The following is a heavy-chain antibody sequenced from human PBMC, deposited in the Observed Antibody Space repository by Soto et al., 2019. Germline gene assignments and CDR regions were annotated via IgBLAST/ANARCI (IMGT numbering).Heavy chain of an antibody. CDR2: ISSVGDT. V-gene: IGHV3-53*04. CDR1: GFAVRHNY. Sequence: EVQLVESGGGLVQPGGSLRLSCTASGFAVRHNYMTWVRQAPGKGLEWVSLISSVGDTAYADSVQGRFTISRHTSQNPLYLQMNSLRTKEPAVYYCAIKTDSIPSGGDGWGKGTAVTVS. D-gene: IGHD3-10*01. J-gene: IGHJ6*03. CDR3: AIKTDSIPSGGDG.